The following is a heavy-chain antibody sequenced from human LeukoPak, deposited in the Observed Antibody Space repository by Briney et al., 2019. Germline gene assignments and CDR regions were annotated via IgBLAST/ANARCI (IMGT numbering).Heavy chain of an antibody. Sequence: GGSPRLSCIASGFTFSNYGMHWVRQAPGKGLEWVAVISYDGGAEYFADSVKGRFTISRDNPKNTLYLQMNSLRAEDTAVYYCAKDRPLYSGSQHFDFWGQGTLVTVSP. V-gene: IGHV3-30*18. CDR3: AKDRPLYSGSQHFDF. CDR1: GFTFSNYG. D-gene: IGHD1-26*01. J-gene: IGHJ4*02. CDR2: ISYDGGAE.